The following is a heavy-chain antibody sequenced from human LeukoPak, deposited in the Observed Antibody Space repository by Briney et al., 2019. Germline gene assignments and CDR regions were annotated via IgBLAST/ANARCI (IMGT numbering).Heavy chain of an antibody. CDR3: DSSGYSQYYYYYYYMDV. V-gene: IGHV4-39*01. Sequence: SETLSLTCTVSGGSISSSSYYWGWIRQPPGKGLEWIGSIYYSGSTYYNPSLKSRVTISVDTSKNQFSLKLSSVTAADTAVYYCDSSGYSQYYYYYYYMDVWGKGTTVTISS. CDR1: GGSISSSSYY. J-gene: IGHJ6*03. CDR2: IYYSGST. D-gene: IGHD3-22*01.